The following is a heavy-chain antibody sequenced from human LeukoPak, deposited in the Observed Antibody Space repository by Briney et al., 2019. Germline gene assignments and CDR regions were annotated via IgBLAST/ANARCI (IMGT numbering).Heavy chain of an antibody. CDR3: ATPSGSSSLGGGFDY. V-gene: IGHV3-66*01. Sequence: GGSLRLSCVASGFNVSSNYMSWVRQAPGKGLEWVSVIYSDGRANYADSVKGRFTISRDNSKNTLYPQMNSLRAEDTTVYYCATPSGSSSLGGGFDYWGQGTLVTVSS. D-gene: IGHD6-13*01. CDR1: GFNVSSNY. J-gene: IGHJ4*02. CDR2: IYSDGRA.